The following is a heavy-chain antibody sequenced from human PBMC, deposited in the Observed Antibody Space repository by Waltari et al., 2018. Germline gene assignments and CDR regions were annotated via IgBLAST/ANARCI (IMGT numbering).Heavy chain of an antibody. J-gene: IGHJ5*02. Sequence: EVQLVESGGGLLQPGGSLRLSCAASGFTFSTYSMNWVRQAPGRGLEWVAYVSRSSGSTTYHAESSKCRCTISRDNAKNSHFLQMTDMRAEDTAVDYCAGGPPYGDYNFVDPWGQGTRVTVAS. CDR3: AGGPPYGDYNFVDP. V-gene: IGHV3-48*04. CDR2: VSRSSGSTT. D-gene: IGHD4-17*01. CDR1: GFTFSTYS.